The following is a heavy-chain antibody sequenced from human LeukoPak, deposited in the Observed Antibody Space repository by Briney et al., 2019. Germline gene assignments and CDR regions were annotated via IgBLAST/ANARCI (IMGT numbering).Heavy chain of an antibody. J-gene: IGHJ5*02. V-gene: IGHV3-73*01. CDR2: IRSKANSYAT. Sequence: GGSLKLSCAASGFTFSGSAMHWVRQASGKGVEWVGRIRSKANSYATAYAASVKGRFTISRDDSKNTAYLQMNSLKTEDTAVYYCTRLRDGYNLRWFDPWGQGTLVTVSS. CDR3: TRLRDGYNLRWFDP. CDR1: GFTFSGSA. D-gene: IGHD5-24*01.